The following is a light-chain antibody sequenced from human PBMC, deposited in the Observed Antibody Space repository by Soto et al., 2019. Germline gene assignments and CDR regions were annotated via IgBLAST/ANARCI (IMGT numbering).Light chain of an antibody. CDR1: QSISEF. Sequence: VVLTQSPATLSLSPGERSTVSCMASQSISEFLAWYQQKPGQAPRLLIYDASNRATGTPARFSGSGSGTDFTLTISSLEAEDFALYYCQQRSKWPVTFGGGTKV. V-gene: IGKV3-11*01. CDR3: QQRSKWPVT. J-gene: IGKJ4*01. CDR2: DAS.